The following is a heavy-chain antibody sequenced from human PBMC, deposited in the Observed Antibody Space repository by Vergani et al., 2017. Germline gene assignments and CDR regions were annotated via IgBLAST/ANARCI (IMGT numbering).Heavy chain of an antibody. CDR1: GFTFSSYG. CDR3: AKVSSDFWSGQGAFDI. V-gene: IGHV3-30*18. Sequence: QVQLVESGGGVVQPGRSLRLSCAASGFTFSSYGMHWVRQAPGKGLKWVAVISNDGSNKYYADSVKGRFTISRDNSKNTLYLQMNSLGAEDTAVYYCAKVSSDFWSGQGAFDIWGQGTMVTVSS. D-gene: IGHD3-3*01. J-gene: IGHJ3*02. CDR2: ISNDGSNK.